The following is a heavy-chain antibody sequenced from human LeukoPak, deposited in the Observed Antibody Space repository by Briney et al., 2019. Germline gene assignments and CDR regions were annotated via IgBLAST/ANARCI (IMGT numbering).Heavy chain of an antibody. CDR3: AREGQLTHDTGSGSYNREDY. CDR1: GFTVSSNY. D-gene: IGHD1-26*01. V-gene: IGHV3-66*01. J-gene: IGHJ4*02. CDR2: IYSGGST. Sequence: GGSLRLSCAASGFTVSSNYMSWVRQAPGNGLEWVSVIYSGGSTYYADSVKGRFTISRDNSKNTLYLQMNSLRAEDTAVYYCAREGQLTHDTGSGSYNREDYWGQGTLVTVSS.